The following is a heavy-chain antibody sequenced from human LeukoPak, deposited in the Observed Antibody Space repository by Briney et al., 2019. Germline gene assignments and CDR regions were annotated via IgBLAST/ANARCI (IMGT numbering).Heavy chain of an antibody. D-gene: IGHD3-22*01. CDR3: TRTSITMMGYYFDY. Sequence: SETLSLTCTVSGGSISSYYWNWIRQPPGKGLEWIGYIYYSGTTNYNPSLKSRVSMSVDTSKNQFSLKLSSVTAADTAVYYCTRTSITMMGYYFDYWGQGTLVTVSS. V-gene: IGHV4-59*08. J-gene: IGHJ4*02. CDR2: IYYSGTT. CDR1: GGSISSYY.